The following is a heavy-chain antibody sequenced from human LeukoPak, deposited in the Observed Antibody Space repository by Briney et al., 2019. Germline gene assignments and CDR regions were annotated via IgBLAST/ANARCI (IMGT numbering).Heavy chain of an antibody. CDR3: ARGTSLMWLVTNDAFDI. CDR1: GGTFSSYA. J-gene: IGHJ3*02. CDR2: IIPIFGTA. Sequence: GASVKVSCKASGGTFSSYAISWARQAPGQGLEWMGGIIPIFGTANYAQKFQGRVTITADKSTSTAYMELSSLRSEDTAVYYCARGTSLMWLVTNDAFDIWGQGTMVTVSS. D-gene: IGHD6-19*01. V-gene: IGHV1-69*06.